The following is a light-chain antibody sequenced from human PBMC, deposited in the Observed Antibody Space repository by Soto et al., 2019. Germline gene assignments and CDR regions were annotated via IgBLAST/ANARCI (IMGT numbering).Light chain of an antibody. CDR2: DAS. V-gene: IGKV3-15*01. CDR3: QQYNDWPPWT. Sequence: EIVLTQSPGTLSLSPGERATLSCRASQSVTSRYLAWYQQKPGQAPRLLIYDASTRATGIPARFSGSGSGTEFTLTISSLQYADFTAYFCQQYNDWPPWTFGQGTRVEIK. J-gene: IGKJ1*01. CDR1: QSVTSRY.